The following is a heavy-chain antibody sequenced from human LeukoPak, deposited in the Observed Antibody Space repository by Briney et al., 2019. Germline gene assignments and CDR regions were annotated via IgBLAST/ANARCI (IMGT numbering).Heavy chain of an antibody. CDR1: GDSVSSNSAA. J-gene: IGHJ5*02. D-gene: IGHD3-3*01. CDR3: ARVSGPGSDYDFWSGYYRKYFDP. V-gene: IGHV6-1*01. Sequence: SQTLSLTCAISGDSVSSNSAAWNWIRQSPSRGLEWLGRTYYRSKWYNDYAVSVKSRITINPDTSKNQFSLQLNSVTPEDTAVYYCARVSGPGSDYDFWSGYYRKYFDPWGQGTLVTVSS. CDR2: TYYRSKWYN.